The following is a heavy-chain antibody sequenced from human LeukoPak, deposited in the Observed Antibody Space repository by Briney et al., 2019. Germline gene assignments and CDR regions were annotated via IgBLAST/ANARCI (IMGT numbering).Heavy chain of an antibody. Sequence: PSETLSLTCTVSGYSISSGYYWGWIRQPPGKGLEWSGSIYHSWSTYYNPSLRSRVTISVDTSKNQFSLKLSSVTAADTAVYYCERDVSGSYXADYWGXXXLVTVSS. J-gene: IGHJ4*01. CDR3: ERDVSGSYXADY. V-gene: IGHV4-38-2*02. CDR1: GYSISSGYY. CDR2: IYHSWST. D-gene: IGHD1-26*01.